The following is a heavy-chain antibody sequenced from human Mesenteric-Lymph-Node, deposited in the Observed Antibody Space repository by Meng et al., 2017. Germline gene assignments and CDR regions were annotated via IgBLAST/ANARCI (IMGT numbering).Heavy chain of an antibody. D-gene: IGHD5-18*01. CDR3: AREDTAMVKYY. CDR1: GYTFTSYY. Sequence: QVQLVQSGAEVKKPGASVKVSCKASGYTFTSYYMHWVRQAPGQGLEWMGIINSSGGSRSYAQKFQGRVTMTRDTSTSTVYMELRSLRSDDTAVYYCAREDTAMVKYYWGQGTLVTVSS. J-gene: IGHJ4*02. CDR2: INSSGGSR. V-gene: IGHV1-46*01.